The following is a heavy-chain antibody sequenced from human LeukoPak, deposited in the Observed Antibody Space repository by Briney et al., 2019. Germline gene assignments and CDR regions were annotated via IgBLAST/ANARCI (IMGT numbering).Heavy chain of an antibody. D-gene: IGHD6-19*01. CDR1: GFSLSTSGGG. V-gene: IGHV2-5*01. J-gene: IGHJ4*02. CDR2: IYWNNDK. Sequence: ESGPTLVKPTQTLTLTCSLSGFSLSTSGGGVGWIRQPPGKALEWLAIIYWNNDKRYSPSLKSRLNITKDTSKNQVVLTMTNMEPVDTATYYCAHKHVNSGWYLDYFDYWGQGTLVTVSS. CDR3: AHKHVNSGWYLDYFDY.